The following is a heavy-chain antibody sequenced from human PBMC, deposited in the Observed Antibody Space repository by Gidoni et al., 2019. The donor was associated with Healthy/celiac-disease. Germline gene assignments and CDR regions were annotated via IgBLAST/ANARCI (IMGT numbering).Heavy chain of an antibody. J-gene: IGHJ6*02. V-gene: IGHV1-46*01. CDR1: GYTFTSYY. CDR2: INPSGGST. CDR3: ARETTYNYYYYGMDV. D-gene: IGHD2-21*01. Sequence: QVQLVQSGAEVKKPGASVKVSCKASGYTFTSYYMHWVRQAPGQGLEWMGIINPSGGSTSYAQKFQGRVTMTRDTSTSTVYMELSSLRSEDTAVYYCARETTYNYYYYGMDVWGQGTTVTVSS.